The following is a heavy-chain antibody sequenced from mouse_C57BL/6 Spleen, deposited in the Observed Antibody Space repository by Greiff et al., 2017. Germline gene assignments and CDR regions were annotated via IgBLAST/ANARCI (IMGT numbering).Heavy chain of an antibody. D-gene: IGHD3-2*02. CDR1: GYTFTSYW. CDR3: ASPDSSGPAWFAY. J-gene: IGHJ3*01. Sequence: QVQLQQPGAELVKPGASVKMSCKASGYTFTSYWITWVKQRPGQGLAWIGDIYPGSGSTNYNEKFKSQATLTVDTSSSTAYMQLSSLTSEDSAVYYWASPDSSGPAWFAYWGQGTLVTVSA. CDR2: IYPGSGST. V-gene: IGHV1-55*01.